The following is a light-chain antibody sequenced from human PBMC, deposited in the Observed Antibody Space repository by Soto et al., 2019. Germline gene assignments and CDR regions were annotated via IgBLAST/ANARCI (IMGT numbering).Light chain of an antibody. V-gene: IGKV3-11*01. J-gene: IGKJ2*01. CDR1: QSVSSY. CDR2: DAS. CDR3: QQRSNWPPYS. Sequence: EIVLTQSPATLSLSPGERATLSCRASQSVSSYLAWYQQKPGQAPRLLIYDASNRATGIPARFSGSGYGTDFTLTISSVEPEDFAVHYCQQRSNWPPYSFGQGTKLE.